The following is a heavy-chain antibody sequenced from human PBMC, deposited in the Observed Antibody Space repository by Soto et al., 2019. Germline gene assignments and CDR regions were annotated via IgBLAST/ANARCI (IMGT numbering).Heavy chain of an antibody. Sequence: QVQLQESGPGLVKPSQTLSLTCTVSGGSISSDYFYWGWIRQPPGEGLEWIGYIYHTGRAYYNPSPKSRVTITVGPAKNQFSLELSSFTAADTAVYYCARGGAIADYYFDSWGQGTLVTVSS. CDR2: IYHTGRA. D-gene: IGHD1-26*01. CDR1: GGSISSDYFY. V-gene: IGHV4-30-4*01. CDR3: ARGGAIADYYFDS. J-gene: IGHJ4*02.